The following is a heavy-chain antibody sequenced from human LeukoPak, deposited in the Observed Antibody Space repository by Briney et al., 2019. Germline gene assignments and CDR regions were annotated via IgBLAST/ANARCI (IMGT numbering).Heavy chain of an antibody. CDR3: ARGRQNSGSYSDAFDI. V-gene: IGHV3-7*01. CDR1: GFTFSSYW. CDR2: IKEDGSEK. J-gene: IGHJ3*02. D-gene: IGHD1-26*01. Sequence: QPGASLRLSCAACGFTFSSYWMRWVRQPPEKVLEWVANIKEDGSEKYYVDSVRGRFTISRDNAKNSLYLQMNSLRAEDSAVYYCARGRQNSGSYSDAFDIWGQGTVVTVSS.